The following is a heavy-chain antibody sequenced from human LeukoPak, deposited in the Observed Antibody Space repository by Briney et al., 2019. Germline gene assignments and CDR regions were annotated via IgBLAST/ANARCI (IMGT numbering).Heavy chain of an antibody. CDR3: AINAYCSSNSCWGNYYYYYMDV. Sequence: SVKVSCKVSGYTLTELSMHWVRQAPGKGLEWMGGFDPEDGETIYAQKFQGRVTLTEDTSTDTAYMELSSLRSADTAMYYCAINAYCSSNSCWGNYYYYYMDVWGKGTTVTVSS. CDR2: FDPEDGET. CDR1: GYTLTELS. D-gene: IGHD2-2*01. J-gene: IGHJ6*03. V-gene: IGHV1-24*01.